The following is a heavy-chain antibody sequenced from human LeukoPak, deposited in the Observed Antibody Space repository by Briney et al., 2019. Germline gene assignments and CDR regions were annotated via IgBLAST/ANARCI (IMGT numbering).Heavy chain of an antibody. CDR3: ARERALAS. D-gene: IGHD6-19*01. J-gene: IGHJ4*02. Sequence: GGSLRLSCAASGFTFSSYAMSWVRQAPGKGLEWVATIRQDGTEKYYVDSVKGRFTISRDNAKNSLYLQINSLRAEDTAVYYCARERALASWGQGTLVTVSS. CDR2: IRQDGTEK. CDR1: GFTFSSYA. V-gene: IGHV3-7*01.